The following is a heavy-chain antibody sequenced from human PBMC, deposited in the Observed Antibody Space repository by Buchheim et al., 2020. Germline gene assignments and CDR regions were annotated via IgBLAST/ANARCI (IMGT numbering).Heavy chain of an antibody. J-gene: IGHJ4*02. Sequence: QVQLVESGGGVVQPGESLRLSCAASGFTFNTYVMHWVRQAPGKGLEWVAGYLCDGHDKHYAESVKGRFIISRDNYKNTLYLEISGLRGDDTAMYYCAREGGSSGHCGYFDYWGQGA. CDR1: GFTFNTYV. CDR3: AREGGSSGHCGYFDY. D-gene: IGHD2-21*01. V-gene: IGHV3-30*15. CDR2: YLCDGHDK.